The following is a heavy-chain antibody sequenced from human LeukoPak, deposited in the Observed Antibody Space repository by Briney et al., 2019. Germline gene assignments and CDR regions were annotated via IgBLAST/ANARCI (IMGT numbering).Heavy chain of an antibody. Sequence: SGTLSLTCAVSGGSISSGDYYWSWIRQPPGKGLEWIGYIYHSGSTYYNPSLKSRVTISVDRSKNQFSLKLSSVTAADTAVYYCASQTMVRGVIYFDYWGQGTLVTVSS. J-gene: IGHJ4*02. D-gene: IGHD3-10*01. CDR2: IYHSGST. V-gene: IGHV4-30-2*01. CDR1: GGSISSGDYY. CDR3: ASQTMVRGVIYFDY.